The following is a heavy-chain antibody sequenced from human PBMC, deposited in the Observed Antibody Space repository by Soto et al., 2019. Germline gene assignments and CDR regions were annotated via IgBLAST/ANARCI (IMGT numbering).Heavy chain of an antibody. Sequence: LRLSCAASGFTFSSYSMNWVRQAPGKGLEWVSYISSSSSTIYYADSVKGRFTISRDNAKNSLYLQMNSLRDEDTAVYYCARDGNREGAVAGVYYYYGMDVWGQGTTVTVSS. CDR2: ISSSSSTI. CDR3: ARDGNREGAVAGVYYYYGMDV. D-gene: IGHD6-19*01. V-gene: IGHV3-48*02. J-gene: IGHJ6*02. CDR1: GFTFSSYS.